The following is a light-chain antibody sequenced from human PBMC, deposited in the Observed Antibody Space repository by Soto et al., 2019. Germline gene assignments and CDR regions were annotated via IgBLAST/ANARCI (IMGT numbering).Light chain of an antibody. CDR1: QSVSSN. CDR3: QQYNNWPPWT. J-gene: IGKJ1*01. CDR2: GAS. V-gene: IGKV3-15*01. Sequence: EIVMTQSPATLSVSPGERATLSCRASQSVSSNLAWYQQKPGQAPRLLIYGASTRATGIPARFSGSGSGTEFTLTNSSLQLEDFAVYYCQQYNNWPPWTFGQGTKVEIK.